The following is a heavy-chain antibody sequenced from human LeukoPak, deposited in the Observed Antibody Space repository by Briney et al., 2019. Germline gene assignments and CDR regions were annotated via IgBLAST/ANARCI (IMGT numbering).Heavy chain of an antibody. CDR2: INGDGSTT. J-gene: IGHJ4*02. V-gene: IGHV3-74*01. CDR1: GFTFSRYW. CDR3: ARDGRSGSYYDYFDY. Sequence: GGSLRLSCAASGFTFSRYWMHWVRQAPGKGLVWFSRINGDGSTTSYADSVKGGFTISRDNAKNTLYLQMNSLRAEDTAVYYCARDGRSGSYYDYFDYWGQGTLVTVSS. D-gene: IGHD1-26*01.